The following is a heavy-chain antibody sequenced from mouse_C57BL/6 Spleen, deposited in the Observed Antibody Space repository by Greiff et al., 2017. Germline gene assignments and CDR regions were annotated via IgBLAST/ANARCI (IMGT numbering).Heavy chain of an antibody. D-gene: IGHD1-1*01. J-gene: IGHJ3*01. CDR3: ARACAVVGPFAY. CDR2: IHPNSGST. CDR1: GYTFTSYW. V-gene: IGHV1-64*01. Sequence: QVQLQQPGAELVKPGASVKLSCKASGYTFTSYWMHWVKQRPGQGLEWIGMIHPNSGSTNYNEKFKSKATLTVDKSSITAYMQLICLTSEDSAVYYCARACAVVGPFAYWGQGTLVTVSA.